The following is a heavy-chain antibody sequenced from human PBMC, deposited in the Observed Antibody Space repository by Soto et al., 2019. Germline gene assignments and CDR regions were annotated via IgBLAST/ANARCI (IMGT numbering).Heavy chain of an antibody. J-gene: IGHJ6*02. Sequence: SETLSLTCAVYGGAFVGYYCILSGQPPCKGREWIGEINHSGSTNYNPSLKSRVTISVDTSKNQFSLKLSSVTAADTAVYYCARARAYSSSWYWRDRGGRDYYGMDVWGQGTTVTVSS. D-gene: IGHD6-13*01. V-gene: IGHV4-34*01. CDR1: GGAFVGYY. CDR2: INHSGST. CDR3: ARARAYSSSWYWRDRGGRDYYGMDV.